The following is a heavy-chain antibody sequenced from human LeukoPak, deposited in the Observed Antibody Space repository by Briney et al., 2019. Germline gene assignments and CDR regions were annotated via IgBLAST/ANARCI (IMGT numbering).Heavy chain of an antibody. CDR1: GFTFSSYW. J-gene: IGHJ4*02. V-gene: IGHV3-30*02. D-gene: IGHD6-6*01. Sequence: PGGSLRLSCAASGFTFSSYWMHWVRQAPGKGLEWVAFIWYDGSNKYYGDSVKGRFTISRDNSKNTVWLQMNSLRPQDTAVYSCARVLSITGRPRDYWAQGTLVTVSS. CDR3: ARVLSITGRPRDY. CDR2: IWYDGSNK.